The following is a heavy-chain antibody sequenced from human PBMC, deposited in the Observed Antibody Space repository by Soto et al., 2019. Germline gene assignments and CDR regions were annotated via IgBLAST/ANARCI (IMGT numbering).Heavy chain of an antibody. CDR1: GGSLSSYY. V-gene: IGHV4-59*01. D-gene: IGHD3-3*01. CDR3: ARDQGYYDFWSGQHPHAFDI. CDR2: IYYSGST. J-gene: IGHJ3*02. Sequence: SATLSLTCAVSGGSLSSYYWSWIRQPPGKGLEWIGYIYYSGSTNYNPSLKSRVTISVDTSKNQFSLKLSSVTAADTAVYYCARDQGYYDFWSGQHPHAFDIWGQGTMVTVSS.